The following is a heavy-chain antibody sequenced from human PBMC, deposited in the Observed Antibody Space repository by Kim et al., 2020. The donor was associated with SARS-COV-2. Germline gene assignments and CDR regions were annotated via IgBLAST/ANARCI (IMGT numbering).Heavy chain of an antibody. V-gene: IGHV1-18*01. CDR1: GYTFTSYG. CDR3: ARAGDIVVVPAAPPGYFDY. D-gene: IGHD2-2*01. CDR2: ISAYNGNT. J-gene: IGHJ4*02. Sequence: ASVKVSCKASGYTFTSYGISWVRQAPGQGLEWMGWISAYNGNTNYAQKLQGRVTMTTDTSTSTAYMELRSLRSDDTAVYYCARAGDIVVVPAAPPGYFDYWGQGTLVTVSS.